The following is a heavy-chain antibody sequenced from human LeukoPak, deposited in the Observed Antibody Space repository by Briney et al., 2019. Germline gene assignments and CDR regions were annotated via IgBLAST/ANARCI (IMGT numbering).Heavy chain of an antibody. V-gene: IGHV3-21*01. J-gene: IGHJ4*02. Sequence: GGSLRLSCAASGFTFSSYSMNWVRQAPGKGLEWVSSISSSSSYIYYADSVKGRFTISRDNAKNSLYLQMNSLRAEDTAVYYCARDGPEPYYDFWSGYYTPPYFDYWGQGTLVTVSS. D-gene: IGHD3-3*01. CDR1: GFTFSSYS. CDR2: ISSSSSYI. CDR3: ARDGPEPYYDFWSGYYTPPYFDY.